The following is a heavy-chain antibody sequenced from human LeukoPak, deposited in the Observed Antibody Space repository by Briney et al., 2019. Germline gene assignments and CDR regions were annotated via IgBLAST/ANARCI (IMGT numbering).Heavy chain of an antibody. CDR2: IIPILGIA. CDR3: ARSDCSSTSCYWDYYYGMDV. Sequence: SVKVSCKASGGTFSSYAISWVRQAPGQGPEWMGRIIPILGIANYAQKFQGRVTITADKSTSTAYMELSSLRSEDTAVYYCARSDCSSTSCYWDYYYGMDVWGQGTTVTVSS. CDR1: GGTFSSYA. D-gene: IGHD2-2*01. V-gene: IGHV1-69*04. J-gene: IGHJ6*02.